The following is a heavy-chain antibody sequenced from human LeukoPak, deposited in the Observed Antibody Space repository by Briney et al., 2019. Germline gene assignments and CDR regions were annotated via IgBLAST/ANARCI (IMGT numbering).Heavy chain of an antibody. CDR1: GGSISSDY. V-gene: IGHV4-59*01. J-gene: IGHJ5*02. CDR2: IYYSGST. D-gene: IGHD3-9*01. CDR3: AREGYDILGRGARYNWFDP. Sequence: PSETLSLTCTVSGGSISSDYWSWIRQPPGKGLEWIGYIYYSGSTNYNPSLKSRVTISVDTSKNQFSLKLSSVTAADTAVYYCAREGYDILGRGARYNWFDPWGQGTLVTVSS.